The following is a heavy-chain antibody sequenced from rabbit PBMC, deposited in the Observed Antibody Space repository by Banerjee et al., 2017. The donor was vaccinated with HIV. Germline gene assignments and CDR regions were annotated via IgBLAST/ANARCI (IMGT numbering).Heavy chain of an antibody. CDR3: ARDVAGNVRLTRLDL. V-gene: IGHV1S47*01. CDR2: IAAGSSDTT. D-gene: IGHD4-2*01. Sequence: QEQLVESGGGLVQPEGSLTLTCTASGFSFSSNAMYWVRQAPGKGLEWIACIAAGSSDTTRYASWVNGRFTISRSTSLNTVDLKMTSLTAADTATYFCARDVAGNVRLTRLDLWGPGTLVTVS. CDR1: GFSFSSNA. J-gene: IGHJ3*01.